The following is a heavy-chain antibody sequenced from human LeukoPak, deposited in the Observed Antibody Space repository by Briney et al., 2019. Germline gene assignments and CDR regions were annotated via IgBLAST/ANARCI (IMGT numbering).Heavy chain of an antibody. D-gene: IGHD5-24*01. CDR3: AKDLDGYGLDNWFDP. CDR2: ISGSGGST. Sequence: GGSLRPSCAASGFTFSSYAMSWVRQAPGKGLEWVSAISGSGGSTYYADSVKGRFTISRDNSKNTLYLQMNSLRAEDTAVYYCAKDLDGYGLDNWFDPWGQGTLVTVSS. J-gene: IGHJ5*02. V-gene: IGHV3-23*01. CDR1: GFTFSSYA.